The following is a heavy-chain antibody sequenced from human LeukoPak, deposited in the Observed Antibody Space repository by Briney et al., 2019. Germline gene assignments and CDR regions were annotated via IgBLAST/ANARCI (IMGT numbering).Heavy chain of an antibody. CDR1: GFTFSSYS. J-gene: IGHJ4*02. D-gene: IGHD2-2*01. Sequence: TGGSLRLSCAASGFTFSSYSMNWVRQAPGKGLEWVSSISKGSSYKYYADSVKGRFTISRDNAKNSLYLQMNSLRAEDTAVYYCARDVVPAASIYWGQGTLVTVSS. V-gene: IGHV3-21*01. CDR2: ISKGSSYK. CDR3: ARDVVPAASIY.